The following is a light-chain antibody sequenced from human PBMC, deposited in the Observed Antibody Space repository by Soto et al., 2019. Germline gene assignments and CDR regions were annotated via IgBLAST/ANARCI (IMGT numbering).Light chain of an antibody. CDR1: QSVSSRY. J-gene: IGKJ5*01. CDR2: GAS. V-gene: IGKV3-15*01. CDR3: QQYKNWPL. Sequence: DIVLTKSPVTLSLSPGERATLSCRASQSVSSRYLAWYQQKPGQPPRLLIYGASTRATGIPARFSGSGFGTEFTLTISSLQSEDFAVYYCQQYKNWPLFGQGTRLEIK.